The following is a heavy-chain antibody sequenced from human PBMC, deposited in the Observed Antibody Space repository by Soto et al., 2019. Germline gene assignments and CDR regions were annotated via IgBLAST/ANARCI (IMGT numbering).Heavy chain of an antibody. CDR2: IYYSGST. CDR1: GGSISSGDYY. V-gene: IGHV4-30-4*01. CDR3: ARGPDGGDYGDYALDY. D-gene: IGHD4-17*01. J-gene: IGHJ4*01. Sequence: QVQLQESGPGLVKPSQTLSLTCTVSGGSISSGDYYWSWIRQPPGKGLEWIGYIYYSGSTYYNPSLKSRVNISVDTSKNPFSLKLSSVTAADTAVYYCARGPDGGDYGDYALDYWGHGTLVTVSS.